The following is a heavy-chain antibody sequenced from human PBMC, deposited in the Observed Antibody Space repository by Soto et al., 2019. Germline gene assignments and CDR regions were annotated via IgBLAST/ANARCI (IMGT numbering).Heavy chain of an antibody. CDR1: GGSVSSGTYY. D-gene: IGHD2-15*01. V-gene: IGHV4-61*01. CDR2: IYYSGST. Sequence: PSETLSLTCTVSGGSVSSGTYYWSWIRQPPGKGLEWIGYIYYSGSTNYTPSLKSRVTISVDTSKHQFSLKLSSVTAADTVVYYCVKGGAYCSSGSCYAYCYYGMDVWGQGTTVTVSS. CDR3: VKGGAYCSSGSCYAYCYYGMDV. J-gene: IGHJ6*02.